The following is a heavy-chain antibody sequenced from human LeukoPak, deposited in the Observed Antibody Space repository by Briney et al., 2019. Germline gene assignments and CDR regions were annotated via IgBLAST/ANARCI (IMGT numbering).Heavy chain of an antibody. CDR2: IYPGDSDT. CDR3: ARENIAAADAFDI. D-gene: IGHD6-13*01. J-gene: IGHJ3*02. CDR1: GYSFTSYW. V-gene: IGHV5-51*01. Sequence: NLGESLKISCKGSGYSFTSYWIGWMRQMPGKGLEWMGIIYPGDSDTRYSPSFQGQVTISADKSISTAYLQWSSLKASDTAMYYCARENIAAADAFDIWGQGTMVTVSS.